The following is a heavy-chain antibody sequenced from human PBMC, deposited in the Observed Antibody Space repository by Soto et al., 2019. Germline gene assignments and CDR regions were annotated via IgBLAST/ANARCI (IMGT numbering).Heavy chain of an antibody. J-gene: IGHJ4*02. Sequence: PSETLSLTCTVSGGSVGSGSYYWSWIRQPPGKALEWIGYIYYSGSTNYNPSLRSRVTMSLDTSENQFSLRLSSVTAADTAVYYCARGSSTLTFFDYWGQGTLVTVSS. V-gene: IGHV4-61*01. CDR2: IYYSGST. CDR1: GGSVGSGSYY. CDR3: ARGSSTLTFFDY. D-gene: IGHD2-2*01.